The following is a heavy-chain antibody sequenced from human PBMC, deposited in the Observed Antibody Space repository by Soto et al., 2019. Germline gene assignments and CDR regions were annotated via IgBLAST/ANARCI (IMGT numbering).Heavy chain of an antibody. CDR2: ISAYNGNI. V-gene: IGHV1-18*01. CDR1: AYTFTNYG. CDR3: GPSGRRWNLRDFDS. J-gene: IGHJ4*02. D-gene: IGHD1-7*01. Sequence: ASVKVSCKASAYTFTNYGISWVRQAPGQGLEWMGWISAYNGNINYAQKFRGRVTMTTDTSTSSAYLEVRSLRSDDTAVHSRGPSGRRWNLRDFDSWGQGTLVTVSS.